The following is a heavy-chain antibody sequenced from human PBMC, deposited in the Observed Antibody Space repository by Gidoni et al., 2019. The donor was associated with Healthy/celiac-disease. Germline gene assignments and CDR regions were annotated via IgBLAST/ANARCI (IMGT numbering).Heavy chain of an antibody. CDR1: GFSLSNARMG. Sequence: QVTLKESGPVLVKPTETLTLTCTVAGFSLSNARMGVSWIRQPPGKALEWLANIFSNDEKSYSTSLKSRLTISKETSKSQVCLTMTNMDPVDTATDYCARANSGYSYGPNWFDPWGQGTLVTVSS. D-gene: IGHD5-18*01. CDR2: IFSNDEK. CDR3: ARANSGYSYGPNWFDP. V-gene: IGHV2-26*01. J-gene: IGHJ5*02.